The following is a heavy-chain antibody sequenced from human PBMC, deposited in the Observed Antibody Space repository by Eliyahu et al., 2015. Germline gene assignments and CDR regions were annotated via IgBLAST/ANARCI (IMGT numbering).Heavy chain of an antibody. J-gene: IGHJ3*01. V-gene: IGHV1-69*04. CDR3: ARGERHSEV. CDR1: GGTFSSYX. CDR2: IIPILGIA. Sequence: QVQLVQSGAEVKKPGSSVKVSCKASGGTFSSYXIXWVRQAPGQGLEWMGRIIPILGIANYAQKFQGRVTITADKSTSTAYMELSSLRSEDTAVYYCARGERHSEVWGQGTMVTVSS.